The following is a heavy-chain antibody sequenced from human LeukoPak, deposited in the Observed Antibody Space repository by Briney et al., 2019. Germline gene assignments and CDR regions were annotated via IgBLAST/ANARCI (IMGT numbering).Heavy chain of an antibody. V-gene: IGHV3-11*01. CDR3: AYRSGSSFDP. CDR1: GFTFSDYY. Sequence: GGSLRLSCAASGFTFSDYYMTWIRQAPGKGLECISSISDSGATINYADSLKGRFTISRDNSKNTLYLQMNSLRAEDTAVYYCAYRSGSSFDPWGQGTLVTVSS. D-gene: IGHD3-22*01. CDR2: ISDSGATI. J-gene: IGHJ5*02.